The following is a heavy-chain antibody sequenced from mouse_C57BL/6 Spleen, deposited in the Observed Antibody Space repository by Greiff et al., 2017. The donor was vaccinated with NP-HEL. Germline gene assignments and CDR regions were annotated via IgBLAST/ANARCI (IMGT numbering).Heavy chain of an antibody. Sequence: EVQLVESGGGLVQPKGSLKLSCAASGFSFNTYAMNWVRQAPGKGVEWVARIRSKSNNYATYYADSVKDRFTISRDDSESMLYLQMNNLKTEDTAMYYCVTNYYGSSYYFDYWGQGTTLTVSS. J-gene: IGHJ2*01. CDR1: GFSFNTYA. D-gene: IGHD1-1*01. CDR2: IRSKSNNYAT. CDR3: VTNYYGSSYYFDY. V-gene: IGHV10-1*01.